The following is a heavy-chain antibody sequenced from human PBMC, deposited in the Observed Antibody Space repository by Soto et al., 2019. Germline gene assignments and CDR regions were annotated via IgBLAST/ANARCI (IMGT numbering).Heavy chain of an antibody. V-gene: IGHV3-23*01. D-gene: IGHD2-15*01. J-gene: IGHJ3*02. Sequence: GGSLRLSCAASGFTFSSYAMSWVRQAPGKGLEWVSAISGSGGSTYYADSVKGRFTISRDNSKNTLYLQMNSLRAEDTAVYYCARALYCSGGSCYLGDAFDIWGQGTMVTVSS. CDR3: ARALYCSGGSCYLGDAFDI. CDR2: ISGSGGST. CDR1: GFTFSSYA.